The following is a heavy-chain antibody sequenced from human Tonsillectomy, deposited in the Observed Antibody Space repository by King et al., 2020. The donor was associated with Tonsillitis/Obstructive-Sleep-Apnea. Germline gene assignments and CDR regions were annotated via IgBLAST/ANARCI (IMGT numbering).Heavy chain of an antibody. CDR2: IDPSDTYT. D-gene: IGHD4-11*01. Sequence: QLVQSGAEVKKPGEALRISCKGSGYSFSSYWITWVRQMPGKGLEWMGRIDPSDTYTNYSPSFHGPVTMSADKSISTAYLQWSSLRASDTAMYYCARRMTVPTEGGMDGWGQGTPVTVSS. V-gene: IGHV5-10-1*03. J-gene: IGHJ6*02. CDR3: ARRMTVPTEGGMDG. CDR1: GYSFSSYW.